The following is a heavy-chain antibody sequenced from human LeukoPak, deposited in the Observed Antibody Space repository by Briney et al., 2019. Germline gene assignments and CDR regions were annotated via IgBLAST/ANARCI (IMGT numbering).Heavy chain of an antibody. V-gene: IGHV5-51*01. CDR2: IYPGDSDT. Sequence: RGESLKISCKGSGYSFTSYWIGWVRQMPGKGLEWMGIIYPGDSDTRYSPSFQGQVTISADKSISTAYLQWSSLKASDTAMYYCARLVVNDFWSGSSADYYGMDVWGQGTTVTVSS. D-gene: IGHD3-3*01. CDR1: GYSFTSYW. J-gene: IGHJ6*02. CDR3: ARLVVNDFWSGSSADYYGMDV.